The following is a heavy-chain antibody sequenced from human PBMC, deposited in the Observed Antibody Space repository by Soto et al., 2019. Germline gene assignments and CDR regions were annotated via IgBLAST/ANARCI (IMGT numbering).Heavy chain of an antibody. CDR1: GYTFTDYG. V-gene: IGHV1-18*04. J-gene: IGHJ4*02. Sequence: ASVKVSCKASGYTFTDYGIAWVRQAPGRGLEWVGWITVYSGSRNYAQSLRGRVAVTTDTSTSTAYLELRSLTSDDTAVYYCVRENSYERSDTGFDYWGQGTLVTVSS. CDR3: VRENSYERSDTGFDY. CDR2: ITVYSGSR. D-gene: IGHD3-22*01.